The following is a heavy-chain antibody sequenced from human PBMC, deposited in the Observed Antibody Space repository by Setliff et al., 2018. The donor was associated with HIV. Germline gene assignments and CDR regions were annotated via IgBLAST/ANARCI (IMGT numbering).Heavy chain of an antibody. Sequence: ASVKVSCKASGYTFTGYHMHWVRQASGQGLEWMGWINPNSGATNYAQKFQGRVTMTRDTSISTAYMELSRLTSDDTALYYCARETVGGYYFDYWGHGALVTVSS. D-gene: IGHD4-17*01. CDR1: GYTFTGYH. CDR2: INPNSGAT. CDR3: ARETVGGYYFDY. V-gene: IGHV1-2*02. J-gene: IGHJ4*01.